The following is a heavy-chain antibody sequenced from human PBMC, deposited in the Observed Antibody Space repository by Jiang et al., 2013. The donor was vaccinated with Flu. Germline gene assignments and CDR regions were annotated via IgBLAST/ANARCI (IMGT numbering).Heavy chain of an antibody. CDR1: GFTFTSSA. Sequence: QLVESGPEVKKPGTSVKVSCKASGFTFTSSAVQWVRQARGQRLEWIGWIAVGSGDTNYAQKFQERVTITRDMSTNTAYMELSSLRSEDTAVYYCAADTGYYDIGDYYYIFDYWGQGTLVTVSS. D-gene: IGHD3-22*01. CDR2: IAVGSGDT. J-gene: IGHJ4*02. CDR3: AADTGYYDIGDYYYIFDY. V-gene: IGHV1-58*01.